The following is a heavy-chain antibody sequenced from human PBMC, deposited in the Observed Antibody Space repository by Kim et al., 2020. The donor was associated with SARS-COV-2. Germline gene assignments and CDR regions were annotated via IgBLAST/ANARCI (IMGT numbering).Heavy chain of an antibody. CDR2: LDYQGGSL. Sequence: GGSLRLSCAASGFTFGDYAMHWVRQAPGKGLEWVSGLDYQGGSLGYADSVRGRFTISRDNAKNSLHLEMNSLRVDDTAVYYCTQAGPAAYYHTYYFDNWGQGSLLTVPS. CDR3: TQAGPAAYYHTYYFDN. D-gene: IGHD2-21*01. J-gene: IGHJ4*02. V-gene: IGHV3-9*01. CDR1: GFTFGDYA.